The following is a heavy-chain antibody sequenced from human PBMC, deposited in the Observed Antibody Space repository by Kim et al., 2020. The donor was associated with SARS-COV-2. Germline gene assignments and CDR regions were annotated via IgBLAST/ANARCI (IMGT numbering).Heavy chain of an antibody. V-gene: IGHV3-64D*08. D-gene: IGHD1-26*01. CDR2: ISNNGGST. CDR1: GFTFNVYP. Sequence: GGSLRLSCSASGFTFNVYPMHWVRQAPGKGLEYVSAISNNGGSTYYADSVKGRFTISRDNSNSTLYLQMSSLRPEDTAVYYCVKDRGIDYWGQGTLVTVS. J-gene: IGHJ4*02. CDR3: VKDRGIDY.